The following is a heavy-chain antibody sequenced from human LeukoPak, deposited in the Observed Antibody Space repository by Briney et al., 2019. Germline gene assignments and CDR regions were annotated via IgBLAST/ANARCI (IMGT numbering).Heavy chain of an antibody. CDR3: ARMVGATAYYFDY. CDR2: ISGQSSAI. CDR1: GFTFSTYS. D-gene: IGHD1-26*01. V-gene: IGHV3-48*01. Sequence: GGSLRLSCAASGFTFSTYSMNWVRQAPGKGLEWISYISGQSSAIYYAASVKGRFTISRDNAINSLYLQMNSLRAEDTAVYYCARMVGATAYYFDYWGQGTLVTVSS. J-gene: IGHJ4*02.